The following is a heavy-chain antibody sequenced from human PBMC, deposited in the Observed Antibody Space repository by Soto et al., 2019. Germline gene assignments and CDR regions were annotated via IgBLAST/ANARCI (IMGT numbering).Heavy chain of an antibody. CDR1: GGSISSYY. V-gene: IGHV4-59*08. Sequence: SETLSLTCTVSGGSISSYYWSWIRQPPGKGLEWIGYIYYSGSTNYNPSLKSRVTISVDTSKNQFSLKMSSVTAADTAAYYCAYFDWLPYWGQGTLVTVSS. CDR2: IYYSGST. D-gene: IGHD3-9*01. CDR3: AYFDWLPY. J-gene: IGHJ4*02.